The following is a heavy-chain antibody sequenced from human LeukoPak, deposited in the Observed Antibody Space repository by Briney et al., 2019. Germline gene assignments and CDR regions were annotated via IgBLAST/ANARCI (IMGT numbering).Heavy chain of an antibody. CDR2: IYTSGNT. Sequence: SETLSLTCTVSGGSISSGSYYWSWIRQPAGKGLEWIGRIYTSGNTDYNPSLKSRVTISVGTSKNQFSLRLSSVTAADTAVYYCARGGVVLMYDYWGQGTLVTVSS. CDR3: ARGGVVLMYDY. J-gene: IGHJ4*02. V-gene: IGHV4-61*02. D-gene: IGHD2-2*01. CDR1: GGSISSGSYY.